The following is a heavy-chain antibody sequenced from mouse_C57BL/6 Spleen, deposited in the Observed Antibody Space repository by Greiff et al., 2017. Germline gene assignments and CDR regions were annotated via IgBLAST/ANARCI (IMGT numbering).Heavy chain of an antibody. Sequence: EVKLVESGGGLVKPGASLKLSCAASGFTFTDYGMHWVRQAPERGLEWVAYISSGSSSIYYADTVKGRFTISRDNAKNTLFLQMTSLRSEDTAMYYCARDGSGPWFAYWGQGTLVTVSA. D-gene: IGHD3-2*02. CDR3: ARDGSGPWFAY. V-gene: IGHV5-17*01. CDR2: ISSGSSSI. J-gene: IGHJ3*01. CDR1: GFTFTDYG.